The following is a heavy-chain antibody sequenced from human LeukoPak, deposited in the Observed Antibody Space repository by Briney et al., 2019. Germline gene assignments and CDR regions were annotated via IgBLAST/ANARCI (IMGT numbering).Heavy chain of an antibody. CDR2: IYHSGST. Sequence: SETLSLTCTVSGGSISSGGYYWSWIRQPPGKGLEWIGYIYHSGSTYYNPSLKSRVTISVDRSKNQFSLKLSSVTAADTAVYYCASTSSSWGAYFDYWGQGTLVTVSS. D-gene: IGHD6-13*01. CDR3: ASTSSSWGAYFDY. J-gene: IGHJ4*02. V-gene: IGHV4-30-2*01. CDR1: GGSISSGGYY.